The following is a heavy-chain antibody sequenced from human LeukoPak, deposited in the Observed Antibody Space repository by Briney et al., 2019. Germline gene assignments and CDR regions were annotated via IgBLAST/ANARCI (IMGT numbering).Heavy chain of an antibody. CDR2: ITSSSSYM. D-gene: IGHD2-21*01. J-gene: IGHJ4*02. Sequence: GGSLRLSCAASGFTFSTYTMNWVRQAPGKGLEWVSSITSSSSYMYYSDSVKGRFAISRDNAQKSLFLQMNSLRAKDTDVYFCARDGPYCGANCLFDYWGQGILVTVSS. CDR1: GFTFSTYT. V-gene: IGHV3-21*01. CDR3: ARDGPYCGANCLFDY.